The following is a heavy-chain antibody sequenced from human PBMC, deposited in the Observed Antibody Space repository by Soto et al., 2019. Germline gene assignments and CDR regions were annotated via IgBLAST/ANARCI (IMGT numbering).Heavy chain of an antibody. Sequence: ESLKISCKGSGYSFTSYWIGWVRQMPGKGLEWMGIIYPGDSDTRYSPSFQGQVTISADKSISTAYLQWSSLKASDTAMYYCARQKDSSSWRYYYGMDVWGQGTTVTVSS. J-gene: IGHJ6*02. CDR2: IYPGDSDT. V-gene: IGHV5-51*01. CDR3: ARQKDSSSWRYYYGMDV. CDR1: GYSFTSYW. D-gene: IGHD6-13*01.